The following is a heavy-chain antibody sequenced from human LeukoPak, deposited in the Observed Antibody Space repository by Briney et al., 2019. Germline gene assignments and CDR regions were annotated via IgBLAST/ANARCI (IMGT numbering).Heavy chain of an antibody. CDR1: GGSISSYY. CDR2: IYYSGST. V-gene: IGHV4-59*01. Sequence: SETLSLTCTVSGGSISSYYWSWIRQPPGKGLEWIGYIYYSGSTNYNPSPKSRVTISVDTSKNQFSLKLSSVTAADTAVYYCASSGYPTTYYYYYYMDVWGKGTTVTISS. CDR3: ASSGYPTTYYYYYYMDV. D-gene: IGHD5-12*01. J-gene: IGHJ6*03.